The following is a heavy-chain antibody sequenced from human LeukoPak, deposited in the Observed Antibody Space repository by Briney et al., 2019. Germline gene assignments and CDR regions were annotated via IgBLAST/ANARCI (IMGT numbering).Heavy chain of an antibody. CDR2: LSANGGKT. D-gene: IGHD2-8*01. Sequence: GGSLRPSCAASGFIFGSYAMNWVRQAPGKGLEWVSILSANGGKTFYADSVKGRFTISRDNSKNTLYLQMNSLRAEGTAVYYCAKGKDCANGARRTSDYWGQGTLVAVSS. J-gene: IGHJ4*02. V-gene: IGHV3-23*01. CDR1: GFIFGSYA. CDR3: AKGKDCANGARRTSDY.